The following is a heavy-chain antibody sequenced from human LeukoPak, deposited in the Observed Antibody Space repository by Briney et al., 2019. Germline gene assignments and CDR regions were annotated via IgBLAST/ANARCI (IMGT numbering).Heavy chain of an antibody. CDR1: GFTFSSSG. J-gene: IGHJ4*02. D-gene: IGHD3-16*01. CDR2: IWFDGSNK. CDR3: ARGGGSYLYGYFDS. Sequence: PGRSLRLSCAASGFTFSSSGMHWVRQAPGKGLEWVAVIWFDGSNKYYADSVKGRFTISRDNSKNTVYLQMNSLSAEDTAVYYCARGGGSYLYGYFDSWGQGTLVTVSS. V-gene: IGHV3-33*01.